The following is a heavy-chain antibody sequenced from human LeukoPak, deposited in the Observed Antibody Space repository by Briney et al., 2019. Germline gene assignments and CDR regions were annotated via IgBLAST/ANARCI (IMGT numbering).Heavy chain of an antibody. D-gene: IGHD4-17*01. CDR3: ARLLDYDSTYYYMDV. CDR1: GYNFLTFW. J-gene: IGHJ6*03. V-gene: IGHV5-51*01. CDR2: IYPGDSDT. Sequence: GEYLKISCETSGYNFLTFWIAWVRQMPGKGLEWMGVIYPGDSDTRYSPSFQGQVSISVDTSLSTAYLQWRSLRASDTAMYYCARLLDYDSTYYYMDVWGIGTSVIVS.